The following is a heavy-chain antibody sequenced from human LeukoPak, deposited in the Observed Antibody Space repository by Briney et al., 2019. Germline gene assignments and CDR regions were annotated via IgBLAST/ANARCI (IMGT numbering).Heavy chain of an antibody. CDR3: ARVRPLAVAGFDY. CDR2: INHSGST. D-gene: IGHD6-19*01. CDR1: GGSFSGYY. J-gene: IGHJ4*02. Sequence: SETLSLTCAVYGGSFSGYYWSWICQPPGKGLKWIGEINHSGSTNYNPSLKSRVTISVDTSKNQFSLKLSSVTAADTAVYYCARVRPLAVAGFDYWGQGTLVTVSS. V-gene: IGHV4-34*01.